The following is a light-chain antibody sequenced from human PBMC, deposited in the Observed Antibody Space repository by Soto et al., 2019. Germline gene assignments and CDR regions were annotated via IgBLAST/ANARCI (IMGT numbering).Light chain of an antibody. CDR3: QQYYNIPRT. J-gene: IGKJ5*01. Sequence: IVMTQSPDSLAVSLGERATINCKSSQSVLYNSSNKNYLAWYQQKPGQPPKLLIYWASTRESGVPDRFSGSGSGTDFTLTISSLQAEDVAVYYCQQYYNIPRTFGQGTRLEIK. V-gene: IGKV4-1*01. CDR2: WAS. CDR1: QSVLYNSSNKNY.